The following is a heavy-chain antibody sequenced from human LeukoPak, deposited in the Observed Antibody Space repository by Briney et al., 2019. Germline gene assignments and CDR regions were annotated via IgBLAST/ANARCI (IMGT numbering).Heavy chain of an antibody. V-gene: IGHV1-2*02. D-gene: IGHD6-19*01. Sequence: ASVKVSCKTSGYTFTGYYMNWVRQAPGQGPEWMGWINPNSGDTNYAQKFKGRVTMTRDTSISTAYMELSSLRSEDTAVYYCATEQWPNSRFDYWGQGTLVTVSS. CDR2: INPNSGDT. CDR3: ATEQWPNSRFDY. J-gene: IGHJ4*02. CDR1: GYTFTGYY.